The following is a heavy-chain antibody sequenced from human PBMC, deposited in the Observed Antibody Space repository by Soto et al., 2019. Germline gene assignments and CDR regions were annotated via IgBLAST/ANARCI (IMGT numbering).Heavy chain of an antibody. CDR3: ARGPSDYYDSGANYFFDC. V-gene: IGHV1-8*01. D-gene: IGHD3-22*01. CDR2: MNPNNGNT. CDR1: GYTFTSYD. Sequence: ASVKVSCKASGYTFTSYDINWVRQATGQGLEWMGWMNPNNGNTGYAQKFQGRVTMTRNTSINTAYMELRSLRSEDTAVYYCARGPSDYYDSGANYFFDCWGQGTLVTVSS. J-gene: IGHJ4*02.